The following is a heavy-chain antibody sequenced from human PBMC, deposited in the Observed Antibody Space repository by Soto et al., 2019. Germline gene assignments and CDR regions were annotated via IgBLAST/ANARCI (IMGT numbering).Heavy chain of an antibody. CDR3: ARHRIAAAGEYFDY. CDR1: GGSISSYY. D-gene: IGHD6-13*01. Sequence: SETLSLTCTVSGGSISSYYWSWIRQPPGKGLEWIGYIYYSGSTNYNPSLKSRVTISVDTSKNQFSLKLSSVTAADTAVYYCARHRIAAAGEYFDYWGQGTLVTVSS. J-gene: IGHJ4*02. V-gene: IGHV4-59*08. CDR2: IYYSGST.